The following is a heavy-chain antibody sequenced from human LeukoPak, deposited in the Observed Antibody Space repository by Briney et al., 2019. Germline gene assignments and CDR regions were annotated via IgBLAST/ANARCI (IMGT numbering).Heavy chain of an antibody. CDR1: GFTFSSYE. CDR3: VRHRTASDY. D-gene: IGHD1-1*01. Sequence: PGGSLRLSCAASGFTFSSYEMNWVRQAPGKGLEWVSYISSSGSTIYYADSVKGRFTISRDNAKNSLYLQMSSLRAEDTAVYYCVRHRTASDYWGQGALVTVSS. V-gene: IGHV3-48*03. J-gene: IGHJ4*02. CDR2: ISSSGSTI.